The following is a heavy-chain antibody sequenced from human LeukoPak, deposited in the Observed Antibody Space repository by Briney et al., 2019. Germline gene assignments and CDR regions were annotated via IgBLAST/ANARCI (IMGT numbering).Heavy chain of an antibody. Sequence: GGSLRLSCAPSGFTFSSYSMNWVRQAPGKGLEWVSSISSSSSYIYYADSVKGRFTISRDNAKNSLYLQMNSLRAEDTALYYCARDLSSGWYYFDYWGQGTLVTVSS. CDR1: GFTFSSYS. J-gene: IGHJ4*02. CDR2: ISSSSSYI. V-gene: IGHV3-21*01. CDR3: ARDLSSGWYYFDY. D-gene: IGHD6-19*01.